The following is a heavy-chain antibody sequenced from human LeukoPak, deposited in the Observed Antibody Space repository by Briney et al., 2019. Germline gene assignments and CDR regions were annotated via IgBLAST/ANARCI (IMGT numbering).Heavy chain of an antibody. D-gene: IGHD5-24*01. V-gene: IGHV3-23*01. CDR3: ARRGGYNTRGY. CDR2: ISGSGGST. Sequence: GGSLRLSCAASGFTFSSYAMSWVRQAPGKGLEWVSAISGSGGSTYYADSVKGRFTISRDNSKNTLYLQMNSLRAEDTAVYYCARRGGYNTRGYWGQGTLVTVSS. CDR1: GFTFSSYA. J-gene: IGHJ4*02.